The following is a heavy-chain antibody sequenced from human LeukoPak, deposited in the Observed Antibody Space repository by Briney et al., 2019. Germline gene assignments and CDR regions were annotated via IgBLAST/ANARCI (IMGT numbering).Heavy chain of an antibody. CDR1: GGSISSYY. Sequence: SSETLSLTCTVSGGSISSYYWSWIRQPPGKGLEWIGYIYYSGSTNYNPSPKSRVTISVDTSKNQFSLKLSSVTAADTAVYYCARSGYSYGPNYYYYGMDVWGQGTTVTVSS. V-gene: IGHV4-59*01. J-gene: IGHJ6*02. CDR3: ARSGYSYGPNYYYYGMDV. CDR2: IYYSGST. D-gene: IGHD5-18*01.